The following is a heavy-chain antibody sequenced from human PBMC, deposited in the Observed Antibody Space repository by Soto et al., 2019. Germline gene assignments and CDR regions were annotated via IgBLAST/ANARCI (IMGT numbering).Heavy chain of an antibody. CDR1: GGSISSSSYY. CDR3: ATGGLLRYFDWLTNWFDP. CDR2: IYYSGST. Sequence: LSLTCTVSGGSISSSSYYGGWIRQPPGKGLEWIGSIYYSGSTYYNPSLKSRVTISVDTSKNQFSLKLSSVTAADTAVYYCATGGLLRYFDWLTNWFDPWGQGTLVTVSS. D-gene: IGHD3-9*01. V-gene: IGHV4-39*01. J-gene: IGHJ5*02.